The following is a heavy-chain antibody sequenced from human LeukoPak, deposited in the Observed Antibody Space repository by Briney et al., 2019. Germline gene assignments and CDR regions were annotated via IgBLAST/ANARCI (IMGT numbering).Heavy chain of an antibody. V-gene: IGHV3-30-3*01. D-gene: IGHD5-18*01. CDR1: GFTFSSYA. CDR3: ARAGGAGINVDTAMVLYY. J-gene: IGHJ4*02. Sequence: GGSLRLSCAASGFTFSSYAMHWVRQAPGKGLEWVAVISYDGSNKYYADSVKGRFTISRDNSKNTLYLQMNSLRPEDTAVYYCARAGGAGINVDTAMVLYYWGQGTLVTVSS. CDR2: ISYDGSNK.